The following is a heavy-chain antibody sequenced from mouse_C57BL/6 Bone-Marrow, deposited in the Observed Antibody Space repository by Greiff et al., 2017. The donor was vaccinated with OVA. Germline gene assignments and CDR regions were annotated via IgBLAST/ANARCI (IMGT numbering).Heavy chain of an antibody. CDR3: TRDRTTARYFDV. CDR2: ISSGGDYI. CDR1: GFTFSSYA. D-gene: IGHD1-2*01. J-gene: IGHJ1*03. V-gene: IGHV5-9-1*02. Sequence: EVMLVESGEGLVKPGGSLKLSCAASGFTFSSYAMSWVRQTPEKRLEWVAYISSGGDYIYYADTVKGRFTISRDNARNTLYLQMSSLKSEDTAMYYCTRDRTTARYFDVWGTGTTVTVSS.